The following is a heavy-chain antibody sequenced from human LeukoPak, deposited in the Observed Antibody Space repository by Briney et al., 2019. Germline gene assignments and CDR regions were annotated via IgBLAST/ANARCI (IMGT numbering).Heavy chain of an antibody. V-gene: IGHV1-69*13. CDR2: IIPISGTA. Sequence: SVKVSCKASGYTFTGYYMHWVRQAPGQGLEWMGGIIPISGTANYAQKFQGRVTITADESTSTAYMELSSLRSEDTAIYYCATYCSSANCYIWGYYFDYWGQGTLVTVSS. CDR3: ATYCSSANCYIWGYYFDY. D-gene: IGHD2-2*01. J-gene: IGHJ4*02. CDR1: GYTFTGYY.